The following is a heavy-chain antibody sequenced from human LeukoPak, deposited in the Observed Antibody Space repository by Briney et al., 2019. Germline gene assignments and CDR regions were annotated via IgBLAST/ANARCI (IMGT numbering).Heavy chain of an antibody. D-gene: IGHD3-10*01. Sequence: GSSVKVSCKASGGTFSSYAISWVRQAPGQGLEWMGRIIPIFGIANYAQNFQGRVRIHADKSASPAYMELSSLRSEDTAVYYCARELRVRWFGESLDYWGQGTLVTVSS. CDR2: IIPIFGIA. CDR1: GGTFSSYA. V-gene: IGHV1-69*04. J-gene: IGHJ4*02. CDR3: ARELRVRWFGESLDY.